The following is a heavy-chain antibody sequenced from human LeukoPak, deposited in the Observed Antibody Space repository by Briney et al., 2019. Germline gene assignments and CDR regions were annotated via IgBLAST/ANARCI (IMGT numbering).Heavy chain of an antibody. CDR1: GYTFTSYD. D-gene: IGHD3-22*01. CDR2: IIPIFGTA. J-gene: IGHJ4*02. V-gene: IGHV1-69*13. Sequence: ASVKVSCKASGYTFTSYDINWVRQATGQGLEWMGGIIPIFGTANYAQKFQGRVTITADESTSTAYMELSSLRSEDTAVYYCAPYYYDSSGYYRDCDYWGQGTLVTVSS. CDR3: APYYYDSSGYYRDCDY.